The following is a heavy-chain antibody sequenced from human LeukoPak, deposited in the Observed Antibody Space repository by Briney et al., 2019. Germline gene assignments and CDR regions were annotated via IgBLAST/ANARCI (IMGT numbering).Heavy chain of an antibody. CDR2: IYHSGSI. V-gene: IGHV4-30-2*01. Sequence: PSETLSLTCAVSGGSISSGGYSWSWIRQPPGKGLEWIGYIYHSGSIYYNPSLKSRVTISVDKSKNQFSLKLTSVTAADTAVYYCARGNSDPWGQGTLVTVSS. CDR1: GGSISSGGYS. D-gene: IGHD1-7*01. J-gene: IGHJ5*02. CDR3: ARGNSDP.